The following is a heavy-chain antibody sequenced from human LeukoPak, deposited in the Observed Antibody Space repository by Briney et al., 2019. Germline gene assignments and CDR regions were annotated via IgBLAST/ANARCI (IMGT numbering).Heavy chain of an antibody. Sequence: PGGSLRLSCAVSGFTFEDYGMNRVRQVPGKGPEWVCGLKGNGGGRRYADSVKGRFSISRDNARTSLYLQMDSLTVDDTAFYYCARDAVPSGRSWFDPWGQGTLVTVSS. V-gene: IGHV3-20*04. CDR3: ARDAVPSGRSWFDP. CDR2: LKGNGGGR. J-gene: IGHJ5*02. CDR1: GFTFEDYG. D-gene: IGHD1-26*01.